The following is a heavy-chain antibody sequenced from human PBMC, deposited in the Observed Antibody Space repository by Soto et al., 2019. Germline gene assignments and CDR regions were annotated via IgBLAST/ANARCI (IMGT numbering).Heavy chain of an antibody. D-gene: IGHD4-4*01. CDR2: IKPDESEK. CDR3: VRGGSNYAS. V-gene: IGHV3-7*01. J-gene: IGHJ5*02. Sequence: VGSLRLSCTASGFTFSDSWMTWVRQAPGKGLEWVARIKPDESEKKYADSVKGRFSISRDNAKNSMYLQMDSLRGEDTAVYYCVRGGSNYASWGQGTLVTVSS. CDR1: GFTFSDSW.